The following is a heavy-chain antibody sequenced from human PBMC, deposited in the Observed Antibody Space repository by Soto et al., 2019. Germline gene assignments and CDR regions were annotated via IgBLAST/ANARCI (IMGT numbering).Heavy chain of an antibody. Sequence: PSETLSLTCAVSGYFIASGFHWGWIRQPPGKGLEWMANIKEDGSEKYYVDSVKGRFTISRDNAKNSLYLQMNSLRAEDTAVYYCARDLAWGQGTLVTVSS. V-gene: IGHV3-7*03. CDR1: GYFIASGFH. J-gene: IGHJ5*02. CDR2: IKEDGSEK. CDR3: ARDLA.